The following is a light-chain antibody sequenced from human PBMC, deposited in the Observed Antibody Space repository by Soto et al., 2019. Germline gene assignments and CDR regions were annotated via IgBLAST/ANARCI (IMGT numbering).Light chain of an antibody. CDR1: RSISTY. Sequence: ETVLTQSQSTLSLSPGERATLSCWASRSISTYLAWYQQKPGQAPRLLIYEALNRATGIPARFSGSGYGTDFNLTISSLETEDFAVYYCQQRNNWPLTFGGGTKVDIK. V-gene: IGKV3-11*01. CDR3: QQRNNWPLT. CDR2: EAL. J-gene: IGKJ4*02.